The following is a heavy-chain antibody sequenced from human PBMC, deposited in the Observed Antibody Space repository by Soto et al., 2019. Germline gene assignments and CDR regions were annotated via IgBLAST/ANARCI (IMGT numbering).Heavy chain of an antibody. Sequence: DVQLVESGGGLVQPGGSLRLSCAASGFSFSDYSMNWVRQAPGKGLEWVSYINGRDGAINYVDSVKGRFTISIDNAKNSLYLQMNSLRDEDTAVYFCARDHLWAFDYWGQGLVVTVSS. V-gene: IGHV3-48*02. CDR2: INGRDGAI. CDR1: GFSFSDYS. J-gene: IGHJ4*02. D-gene: IGHD3-3*02. CDR3: ARDHLWAFDY.